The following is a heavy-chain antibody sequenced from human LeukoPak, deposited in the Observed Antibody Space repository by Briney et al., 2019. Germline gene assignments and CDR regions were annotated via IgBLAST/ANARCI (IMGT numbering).Heavy chain of an antibody. CDR2: INHSGST. D-gene: IGHD3-9*01. Sequence: ASETLSLTCAVYGGSFSGYYWSWIRQPPGKGLEWIGEINHSGSTNYNPSLKSRVTISVDTSKNQFSLKLSSVTAADTAVYYCAREGGLRYFDWLFDYFDYWGQGTLVTVSS. V-gene: IGHV4-34*01. CDR3: AREGGLRYFDWLFDYFDY. CDR1: GGSFSGYY. J-gene: IGHJ4*02.